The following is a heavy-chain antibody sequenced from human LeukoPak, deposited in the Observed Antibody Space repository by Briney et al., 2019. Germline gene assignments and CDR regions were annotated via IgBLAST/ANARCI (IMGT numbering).Heavy chain of an antibody. CDR3: ARGLTLFDP. V-gene: IGHV4-59*01. CDR1: GGSISHYY. D-gene: IGHD2/OR15-2a*01. J-gene: IGHJ5*02. Sequence: SETLSLTCIVSGGSISHYYWNWIRQPPGKGLEWIGYIYYSGTTNYNPSLKSRVTISVDTSKNQFSLKLSSVTTADTAVYYCARGLTLFDPWGQGTLVTVSS. CDR2: IYYSGTT.